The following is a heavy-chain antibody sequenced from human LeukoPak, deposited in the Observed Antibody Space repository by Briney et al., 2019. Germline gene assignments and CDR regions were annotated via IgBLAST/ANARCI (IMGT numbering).Heavy chain of an antibody. CDR2: IYSGGST. CDR3: ARAGPSSSWHQFDY. Sequence: GGSLRLSCAASGFTVSSNYMSWVRQAPGKGLEWVSVIYSGGSTYYADSVKGRFTISRDNSKNTLYLQMNRLRAEDTAVYYCARAGPSSSWHQFDYWGQGTLVTVSS. CDR1: GFTVSSNY. V-gene: IGHV3-53*01. J-gene: IGHJ4*02. D-gene: IGHD6-13*01.